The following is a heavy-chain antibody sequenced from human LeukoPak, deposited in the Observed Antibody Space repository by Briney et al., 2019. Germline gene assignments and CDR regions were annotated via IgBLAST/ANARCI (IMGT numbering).Heavy chain of an antibody. J-gene: IGHJ4*02. CDR1: GFPFSGSA. Sequence: GGSQRLFHGASGFPFSGSAMHWVRQASGKGLEWVGRIRSKANSYATAYAASVKGRFTISRDDSKNTAYLQMNSLKTEDTAVYYYTRRDFNSSGYYDWGQGTLVTVSS. V-gene: IGHV3-73*01. CDR2: IRSKANSYAT. D-gene: IGHD3-22*01. CDR3: TRRDFNSSGYYD.